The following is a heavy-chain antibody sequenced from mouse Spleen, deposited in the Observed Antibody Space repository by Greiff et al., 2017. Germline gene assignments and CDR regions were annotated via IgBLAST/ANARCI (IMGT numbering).Heavy chain of an antibody. Sequence: DVMLVESGGGLVQPGGSLKLSCAASGFTFSSYGMSWVRQTPDKRLELVATINSNGGSTYYPDSVKGRFTISRDNAKNTLYLQMSSLKSEDTAMYYCARSGFDYWGQGTTLTVSS. CDR3: ARSGFDY. J-gene: IGHJ2*01. V-gene: IGHV5-6-3*01. CDR2: INSNGGST. CDR1: GFTFSSYG.